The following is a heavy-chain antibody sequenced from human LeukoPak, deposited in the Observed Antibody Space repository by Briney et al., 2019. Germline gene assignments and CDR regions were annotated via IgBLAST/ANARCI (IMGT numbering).Heavy chain of an antibody. V-gene: IGHV3-21*01. CDR1: GFTFTSYT. Sequence: GGSLRLSCAASGFTFTSYTMNWVRQAPGKGLEWVSSMSSSGNYIYYADSVKGRFTISRDNARNSLYLQMNSLRAEDTAVYYCARGGRGTIIMIVVAALDYWGQGTLVTVSS. CDR2: MSSSGNYI. D-gene: IGHD3-22*01. CDR3: ARGGRGTIIMIVVAALDY. J-gene: IGHJ4*02.